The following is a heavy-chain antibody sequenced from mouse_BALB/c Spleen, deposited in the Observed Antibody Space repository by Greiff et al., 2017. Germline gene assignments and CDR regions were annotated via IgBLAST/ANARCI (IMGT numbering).Heavy chain of an antibody. Sequence: QVQLQQSGPSLVQPSQSLSITCTVSGFSLTSYGVHWVRQSPGKGLEWLGVIWRGGSTDYNAAFMSRLSITKDNSKSQVFFKMNSLQTDDTAMYYCARSYGNYLGWFAYWGQGTLVTVSA. CDR1: GFSLTSYG. J-gene: IGHJ3*01. CDR3: ARSYGNYLGWFAY. CDR2: IWRGGST. D-gene: IGHD2-10*02. V-gene: IGHV2-5-1*01.